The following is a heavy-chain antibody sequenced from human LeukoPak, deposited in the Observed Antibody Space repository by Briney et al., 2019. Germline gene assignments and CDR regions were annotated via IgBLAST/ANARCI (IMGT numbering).Heavy chain of an antibody. V-gene: IGHV3-73*01. CDR2: TRSKANSYAT. J-gene: IGHJ4*02. CDR3: TSWWLQADY. CDR1: GFTFSGSA. D-gene: IGHD2-15*01. Sequence: GGSLRLSCAASGFTFSGSAMHWVRQASGKGLEWVGRTRSKANSYATAYAASVKGRFTISRDDSKNTAYLQMNSLKTEDTAVYYCTSWWLQADYWGQGTLVTVSS.